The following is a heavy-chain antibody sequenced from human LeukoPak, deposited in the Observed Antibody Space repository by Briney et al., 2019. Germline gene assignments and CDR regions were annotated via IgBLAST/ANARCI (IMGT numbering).Heavy chain of an antibody. J-gene: IGHJ6*04. Sequence: GGSLGLSCAASGFTFSNHAMSWVRQAPGKGLEWVSVIGDSGGSTYYADSVKGRFTISRDNSENTLYLQMNSLRADDTAVYHCAKGGASSPYTYIDVWGKGTTVIVSS. V-gene: IGHV3-23*01. D-gene: IGHD6-6*01. CDR2: IGDSGGST. CDR3: AKGGASSPYTYIDV. CDR1: GFTFSNHA.